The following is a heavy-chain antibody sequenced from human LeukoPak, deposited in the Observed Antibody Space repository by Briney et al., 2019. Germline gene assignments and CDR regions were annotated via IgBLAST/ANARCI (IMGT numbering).Heavy chain of an antibody. CDR3: ARRRGYSRSAFDI. J-gene: IGHJ3*02. D-gene: IGHD5-18*01. CDR2: MNPNSGNT. CDR1: GYTFITYD. V-gene: IGHV1-8*01. Sequence: GASVKVSCKASGYTFITYDILWVRQAAGQGLEWMGWMNPNSGNTGYAQKFQGRVTMTRNTSISTAYMELSSLRSEDTAVYYCARRRGYSRSAFDIWGQGTMVTVSS.